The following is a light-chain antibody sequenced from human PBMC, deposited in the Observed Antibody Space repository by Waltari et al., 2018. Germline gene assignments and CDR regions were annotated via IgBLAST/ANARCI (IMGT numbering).Light chain of an antibody. Sequence: SYVLTQPPSMSVPPGETASISCGGYNIETKSVHWYQQRTGQAPVLVMYYDSDRPSGIPERFSGSNTGDTATLTISRIEAGDEADYYCQVWDSSSDHPWVFGGGTKLTVL. CDR1: NIETKS. V-gene: IGLV3-21*04. J-gene: IGLJ3*02. CDR2: YDS. CDR3: QVWDSSSDHPWV.